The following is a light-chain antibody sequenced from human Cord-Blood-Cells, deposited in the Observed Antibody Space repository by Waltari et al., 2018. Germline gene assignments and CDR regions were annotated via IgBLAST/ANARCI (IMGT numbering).Light chain of an antibody. CDR2: KAC. CDR3: QQYNSYSPYT. CDR1: QSISSW. Sequence: DIQLTHFPSPLSASVGDSVTLTCRASQSISSWLAWYQHKPGKAPQLLIYKACSLESGVPSRFSGSGSGTEFTLTISSLQPDDFATYYCQQYNSYSPYTFGQGTKLEIK. V-gene: IGKV1-5*03. J-gene: IGKJ2*01.